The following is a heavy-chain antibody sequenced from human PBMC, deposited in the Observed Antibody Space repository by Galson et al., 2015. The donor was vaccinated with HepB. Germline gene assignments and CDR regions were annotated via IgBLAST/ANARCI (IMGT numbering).Heavy chain of an antibody. V-gene: IGHV1-2*06. CDR2: INPNSGGT. J-gene: IGHJ4*02. CDR1: GYTFTGYY. CDR3: ARSDSRYFDWLLYLDY. Sequence: SVKVSCKASGYTFTGYYMHWVRQAPGQGLEWMGRINPNSGGTNYAQKFQGRVTMTRDTSISTAYMELSRLRSDDTAVYHCARSDSRYFDWLLYLDYWGQGTLVTVSS. D-gene: IGHD3-9*01.